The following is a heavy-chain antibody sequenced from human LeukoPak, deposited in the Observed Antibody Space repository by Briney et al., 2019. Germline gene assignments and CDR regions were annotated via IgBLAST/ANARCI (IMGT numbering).Heavy chain of an antibody. V-gene: IGHV1-18*01. CDR2: ISAYNGNT. D-gene: IGHD6-19*01. CDR1: GYTFTSYG. J-gene: IGHJ4*02. CDR3: ARDRRAVAGIVDY. Sequence: ASVKVSCKASGYTFTSYGISWVRQAPGQGLEWMGWISAYNGNTNYAQKLQGRVTMTRDTSTSTVYMELSSLRSEDTAVYYCARDRRAVAGIVDYWGQGTLVTVSS.